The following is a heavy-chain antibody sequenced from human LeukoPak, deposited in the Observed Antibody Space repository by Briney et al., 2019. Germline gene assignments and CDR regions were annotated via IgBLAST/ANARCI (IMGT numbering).Heavy chain of an antibody. D-gene: IGHD6-13*01. CDR1: GFTVSSCA. Sequence: PGGSLRLSCAASGFTVSSCAMSWVRQAPGKGLEGVSAISGSGGIIYYADSVKGRLSTSRDNSKNTLYLQMNSLRAEDTAVYYCAKARVVVLGSSWYPLDLWGRGTLVTVSS. V-gene: IGHV3-23*01. CDR2: ISGSGGII. J-gene: IGHJ2*01. CDR3: AKARVVVLGSSWYPLDL.